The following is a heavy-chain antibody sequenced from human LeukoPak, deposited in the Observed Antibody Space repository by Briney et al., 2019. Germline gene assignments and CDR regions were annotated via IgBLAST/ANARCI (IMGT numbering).Heavy chain of an antibody. CDR1: GFTFSSYA. D-gene: IGHD2-21*01. CDR2: IKQDGREK. CDR3: ARLMIGAFDI. Sequence: PGGSLRLSCAASGFTFSSYAMHWVRQAPGKGLEWVANIKQDGREKYYVDSVKGRFTISRDNAKNSLYLQMNSLRAEDTAVYYCARLMIGAFDIWGQGTMVTVSS. V-gene: IGHV3-7*01. J-gene: IGHJ3*02.